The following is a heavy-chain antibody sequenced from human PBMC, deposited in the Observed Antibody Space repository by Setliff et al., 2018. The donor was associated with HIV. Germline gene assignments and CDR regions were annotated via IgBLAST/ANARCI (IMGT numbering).Heavy chain of an antibody. Sequence: ASVKVSCKASGYTFIDYFMHWVRQAPGQGLEWMGMINPSSGRTRDAQKLQGRLTMTADTSTNTLYMDLSSLRSEDTAVYFCARGGYSGNILDAFDIWGQGTLVTVSS. D-gene: IGHD5-12*01. CDR2: INPSSGRT. J-gene: IGHJ3*02. V-gene: IGHV1-46*04. CDR3: ARGGYSGNILDAFDI. CDR1: GYTFIDYF.